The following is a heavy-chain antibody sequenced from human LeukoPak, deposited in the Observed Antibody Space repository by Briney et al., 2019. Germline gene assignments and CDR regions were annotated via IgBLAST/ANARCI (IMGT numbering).Heavy chain of an antibody. CDR2: ISSSSSYI. Sequence: PGGSLRLSCAASGFTFSSYSMNWVRQAPGKGLEWGSSISSSSSYIYYADSAKGRFTISRDNAKNSLYLQMNSLRAEDTAVYYCARRRTTVVTYYYGMDVWGQGTTVTVSS. V-gene: IGHV3-21*01. J-gene: IGHJ6*02. CDR1: GFTFSSYS. CDR3: ARRRTTVVTYYYGMDV. D-gene: IGHD4-23*01.